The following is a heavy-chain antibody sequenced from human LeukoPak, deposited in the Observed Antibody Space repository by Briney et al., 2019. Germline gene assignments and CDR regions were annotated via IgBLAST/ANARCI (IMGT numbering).Heavy chain of an antibody. D-gene: IGHD6-19*01. J-gene: IGHJ4*02. Sequence: GGSLRLSCAASGFPFSSYGMHWVRQAPGKGLEWVARLVYDARSDYANSVKGRFSIFRDDSKNTLFLDMSNLRVEDTALYYCARDLSAAFDFWGQGVLVTVSS. CDR2: LVYDARS. CDR1: GFPFSSYG. V-gene: IGHV3-33*01. CDR3: ARDLSAAFDF.